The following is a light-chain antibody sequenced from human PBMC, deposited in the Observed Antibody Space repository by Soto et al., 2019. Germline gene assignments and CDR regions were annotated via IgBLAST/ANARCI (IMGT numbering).Light chain of an antibody. V-gene: IGKV3-11*01. J-gene: IGKJ5*01. CDR3: QQYNNWPPVT. CDR1: QRVSNY. Sequence: DIVLPHSLATLSLYPGERATLACGASQRVSNYLSWYQQKPALAPPLLLYETSTRATGIPPRFSGSGSGTDFTLTISSLQPEDFAVYYCQQYNNWPPVTFGQGTRLEIK. CDR2: ETS.